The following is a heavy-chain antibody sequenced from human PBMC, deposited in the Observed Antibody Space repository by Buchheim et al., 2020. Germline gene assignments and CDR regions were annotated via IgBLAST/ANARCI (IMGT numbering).Heavy chain of an antibody. J-gene: IGHJ4*02. CDR2: IKQDGSEK. Sequence: EVQLVESGGGLVQPGGSLRLSCAASGFTFSSYWMSWVRQAPGKGLEWVANIKQDGSEKYYVDSVKGRFTISRDNAKNSLYLQMNSLRAEDMAVYYCAREGPYYYDSSGYPSYYFDYWGQGTL. V-gene: IGHV3-7*01. CDR3: AREGPYYYDSSGYPSYYFDY. D-gene: IGHD3-22*01. CDR1: GFTFSSYW.